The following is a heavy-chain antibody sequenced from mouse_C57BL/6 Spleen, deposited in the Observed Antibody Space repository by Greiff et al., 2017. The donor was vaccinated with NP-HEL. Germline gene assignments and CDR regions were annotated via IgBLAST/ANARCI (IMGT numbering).Heavy chain of an antibody. CDR1: GYTFTSYW. CDR3: AREGIGLPYYFDY. D-gene: IGHD2-4*01. V-gene: IGHV1-53*01. J-gene: IGHJ2*01. Sequence: VQLQQPGTELVKPGASVKLSCKASGYTFTSYWMHWVKQRPGQGLEWIGNINPSNGGTNYNEKFKSKATLTVDKSSSTAYMQLSSLTSEDSAVYYCAREGIGLPYYFDYWGQGTTLTVSS. CDR2: INPSNGGT.